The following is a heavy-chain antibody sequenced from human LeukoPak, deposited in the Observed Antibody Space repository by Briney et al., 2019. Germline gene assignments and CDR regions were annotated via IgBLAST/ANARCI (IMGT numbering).Heavy chain of an antibody. D-gene: IGHD3-3*01. CDR2: INDDTP. Sequence: PGGSLRLSCAASGFTFSSYSMNWVRQSPGKGLEWVSAINDDTPYYADSVKGRFTVSRDKSKDTLYLQLNSLRAEDTAIYYCIKEHDLWHEEGNWFDTWGQGVLVTVSS. V-gene: IGHV3-23*01. CDR1: GFTFSSYS. J-gene: IGHJ5*02. CDR3: IKEHDLWHEEGNWFDT.